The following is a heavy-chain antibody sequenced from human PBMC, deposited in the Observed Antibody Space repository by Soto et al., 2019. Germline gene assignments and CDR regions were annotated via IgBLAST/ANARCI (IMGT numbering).Heavy chain of an antibody. V-gene: IGHV4-34*01. D-gene: IGHD2-2*01. CDR2: INHSGST. Sequence: SETLSLTCAVYGGSFSGYYWSWIRQPPGKGLEWIGEINHSGSTNYNPSLKSRVTISVDTSKNQFSLKLSSVTAADTAVYYCARGPRYCSSTSCYPYYYYYGMDVWGQGTTVTSP. CDR3: ARGPRYCSSTSCYPYYYYYGMDV. CDR1: GGSFSGYY. J-gene: IGHJ6*02.